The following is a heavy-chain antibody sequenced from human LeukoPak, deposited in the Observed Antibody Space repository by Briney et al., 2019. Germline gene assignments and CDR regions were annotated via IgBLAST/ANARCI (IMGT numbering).Heavy chain of an antibody. J-gene: IGHJ5*02. V-gene: IGHV1-69*05. Sequence: SVKVSCKASVGTFISYAISWVRQAPGQGLEWMGGIIPIFGTANYAQKFQGRVTITTDESTSTGYMELSSLRSEDMAVYYCARDRYYDSSGIRGDWFDPWGQGTLVTVSS. CDR1: VGTFISYA. D-gene: IGHD3-22*01. CDR3: ARDRYYDSSGIRGDWFDP. CDR2: IIPIFGTA.